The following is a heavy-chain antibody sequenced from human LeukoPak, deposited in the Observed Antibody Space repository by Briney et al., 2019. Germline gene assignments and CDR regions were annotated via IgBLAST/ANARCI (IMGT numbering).Heavy chain of an antibody. D-gene: IGHD6-6*01. CDR2: IYTSGST. J-gene: IGHJ4*02. V-gene: IGHV4-4*07. Sequence: SETLSLTCTVSGGSISSYYWSWIRQPAGKGPEWIGRIYTSGSTNYNPSLKSRVTMSVDTSKNQFSLKLSSVTAADTAVYYCAREVRYSSSYAPDYWGQGTLVTVSS. CDR3: AREVRYSSSYAPDY. CDR1: GGSISSYY.